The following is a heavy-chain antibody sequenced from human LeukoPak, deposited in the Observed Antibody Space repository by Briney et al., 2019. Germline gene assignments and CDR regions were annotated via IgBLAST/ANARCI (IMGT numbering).Heavy chain of an antibody. CDR3: ARHMTVTYDAFDI. Sequence: SETLSLTCIVSAGSTRGYYWSWIRQPPGKGLEGIGDIYYSGSTKYNPSLTSRVTISVDTSERQFSLKLSSVTAADTAAYYCARHMTVTYDAFDIWGQGTMVTVSS. CDR1: AGSTRGYY. D-gene: IGHD3-22*01. CDR2: IYYSGST. V-gene: IGHV4-59*08. J-gene: IGHJ3*02.